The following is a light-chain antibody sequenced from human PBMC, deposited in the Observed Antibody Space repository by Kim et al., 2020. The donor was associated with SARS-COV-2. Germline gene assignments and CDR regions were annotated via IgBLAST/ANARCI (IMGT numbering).Light chain of an antibody. CDR2: DVF. Sequence: QSALTQPASVSEFPGQSITISCTGTTSDIGAYDSVSWYQQHPGKAPKLMIYDVFYRPSAVSARFSGSKSGNTASLTISGLQAEDEADYYCSSYSTSSTSVLFGGGTKLTVL. CDR3: SSYSTSSTSVL. J-gene: IGLJ2*01. CDR1: TSDIGAYDS. V-gene: IGLV2-14*03.